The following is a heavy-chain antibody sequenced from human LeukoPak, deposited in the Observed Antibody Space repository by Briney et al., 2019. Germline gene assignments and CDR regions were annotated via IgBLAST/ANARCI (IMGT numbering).Heavy chain of an antibody. D-gene: IGHD3-3*01. Sequence: SETLSLTCAVYGGSFSGYYWSWIRQPPGKGLEWLGEINHSGSTNYNPSLKSRVTISVDTSKNQFSLKLSSVTAADTAVYYCARGRVLRFLEWLPKNYYYYMDVWGKGTTVTVSS. V-gene: IGHV4-34*01. CDR3: ARGRVLRFLEWLPKNYYYYMDV. J-gene: IGHJ6*03. CDR1: GGSFSGYY. CDR2: INHSGST.